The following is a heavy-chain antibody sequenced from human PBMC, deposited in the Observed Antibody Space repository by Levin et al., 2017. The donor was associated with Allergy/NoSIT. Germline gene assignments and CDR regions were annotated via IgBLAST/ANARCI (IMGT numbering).Heavy chain of an antibody. D-gene: IGHD2-8*02. J-gene: IGHJ6*04. CDR1: GLTFSRYW. CDR2: INEDGSEK. Sequence: GESLKISCEASGLTFSRYWLTWVRQAPGKGLEWVGNINEDGSEKYYADSVKGRFTISRDNVKSSLYLQMNSLRAEDTALYYCASRFCTGDACYRASYKCFDVCGRGTMVTVSS. V-gene: IGHV3-7*03. CDR3: ASRFCTGDACYRASYKCFDV.